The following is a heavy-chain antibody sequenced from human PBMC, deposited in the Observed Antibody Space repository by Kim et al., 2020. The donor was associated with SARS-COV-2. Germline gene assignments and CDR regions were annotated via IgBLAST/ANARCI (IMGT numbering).Heavy chain of an antibody. CDR1: GGSFSGYY. V-gene: IGHV4-34*01. J-gene: IGHJ6*02. D-gene: IGHD2-2*02. CDR3: ARGERVVVVPAAIYMGSYYYYYGMDV. Sequence: SETLSLTCAVYGGSFSGYYWSWIRQPPGKGLEWIGEINHSGSTNYNPSLKSRVTISVDTSKNQFSLKLSSVTAADTAVYYCARGERVVVVPAAIYMGSYYYYYGMDVWGQGTTVTVSS. CDR2: INHSGST.